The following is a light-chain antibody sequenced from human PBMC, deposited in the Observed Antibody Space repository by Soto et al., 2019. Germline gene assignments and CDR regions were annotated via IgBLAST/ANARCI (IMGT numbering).Light chain of an antibody. CDR1: SSDVGGYNY. CDR3: SSYGGSSTYV. Sequence: QSVLTQPASVSGSPGQSITISCTGTSSDVGGYNYVSWYQQHPGKAPKVIMYDVSNRPSGVSDRFSGSKSGNTASLTLSGLQAEDEADYSCSSYGGSSTYVFGTGTKVTVL. V-gene: IGLV2-14*01. CDR2: DVS. J-gene: IGLJ1*01.